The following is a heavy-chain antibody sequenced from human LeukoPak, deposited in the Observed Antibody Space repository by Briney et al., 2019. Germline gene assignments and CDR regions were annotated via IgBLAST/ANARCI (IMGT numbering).Heavy chain of an antibody. CDR3: AKRRGKAAAGSVGAFDI. CDR1: GFTFSSYG. CDR2: IRYDGSNK. J-gene: IGHJ3*02. V-gene: IGHV3-30*02. Sequence: GGSLRLSCAPSGFTFSSYGVHSVRQGPHTRQERVAFIRYDGSNKYYADSVKGRFTISRDNSKNTLYLQMNSLRAEDTAVYYCAKRRGKAAAGSVGAFDIWGQGTMVTVSS. D-gene: IGHD6-13*01.